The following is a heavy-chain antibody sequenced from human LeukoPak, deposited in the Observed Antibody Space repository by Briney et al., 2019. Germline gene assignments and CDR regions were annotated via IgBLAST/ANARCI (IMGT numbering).Heavy chain of an antibody. CDR3: ARDEYGDYGCDR. CDR1: GFTLSSYA. D-gene: IGHD4-17*01. CDR2: LSAGGGST. V-gene: IGHV3-23*01. J-gene: IGHJ5*02. Sequence: GGSLKLSCAASGFTLSSYALSWVRQAPGKGLDWVSALSAGGGSTYYADSVKGRFTISRDNSKNTLYLQMNSLRAEDTAVYYCARDEYGDYGCDRWGQGTLVTVSS.